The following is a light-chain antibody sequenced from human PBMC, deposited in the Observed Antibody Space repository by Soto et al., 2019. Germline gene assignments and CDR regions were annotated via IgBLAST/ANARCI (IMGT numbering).Light chain of an antibody. Sequence: ENVLTQSPGTLSLSPGERATLSCRASQSVSSSYFAWYQQKPGQAPSLLIYGTSSRATGIPDRFSGSGSGTDFTLTISTLEPEDFAVYYCQKYGSSPWTFGQGTKVEI. V-gene: IGKV3-20*01. J-gene: IGKJ1*01. CDR1: QSVSSSY. CDR2: GTS. CDR3: QKYGSSPWT.